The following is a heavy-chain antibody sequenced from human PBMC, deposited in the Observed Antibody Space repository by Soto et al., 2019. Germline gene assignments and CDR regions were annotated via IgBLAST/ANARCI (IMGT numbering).Heavy chain of an antibody. Sequence: GASVKVSCKASGYTFTGYYMHWVRQAPGQGLEWMGWINPNSGGTNYAQKFQGRVTMTRDTSISTAYMELSRLRSDDTAVYYCATGRPDYYYYGMDVWGQGTTVTVSS. CDR2: INPNSGGT. CDR1: GYTFTGYY. V-gene: IGHV1-2*02. CDR3: ATGRPDYYYYGMDV. J-gene: IGHJ6*02.